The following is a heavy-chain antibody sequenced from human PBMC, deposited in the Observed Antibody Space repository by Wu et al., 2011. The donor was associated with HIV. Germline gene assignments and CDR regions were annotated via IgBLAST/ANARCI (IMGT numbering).Heavy chain of an antibody. J-gene: IGHJ3*02. V-gene: IGHV1-18*01. CDR3: ASRSAGRYPEGVAFDI. CDR1: GGTFTSYG. CDR2: ISAYNGDT. D-gene: IGHD6-25*01. Sequence: QVQLVQSGAEVKKPGSSVKVSCKASGGTFTSYGISWVRQAPGQGLEWMGWISAYNGDTNYAQKLQGRVTMTTDTSTSTAYMELRSLRSDDTAVYYCASRSAGRYPEGVAFDIWGQGTMVTVSS.